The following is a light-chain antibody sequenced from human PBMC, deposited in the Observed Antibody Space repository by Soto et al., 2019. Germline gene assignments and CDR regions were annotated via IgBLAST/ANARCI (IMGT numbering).Light chain of an antibody. V-gene: IGKV3-20*01. Sequence: EIVLTQSPGTLSLSPGERATLSCRASQSVSSSYLAWYQQKPGQAPRLLIYGASSRATGIPARFSGSGSGTDFTLTISRLEPEDLAVYYCQQYGSSSWTFGQGTKVDI. CDR3: QQYGSSSWT. CDR1: QSVSSSY. CDR2: GAS. J-gene: IGKJ1*01.